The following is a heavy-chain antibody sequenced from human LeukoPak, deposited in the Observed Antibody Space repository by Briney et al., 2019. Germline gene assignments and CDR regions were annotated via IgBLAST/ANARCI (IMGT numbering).Heavy chain of an antibody. V-gene: IGHV3-15*01. D-gene: IGHD3/OR15-3a*01. J-gene: IGHJ4*02. CDR2: IKRKGDDGTI. CDR1: GFTFSNAW. CDR3: TAGTCRSDFDY. Sequence: GGSLRLSCAASGFTFSNAWMSWVRQAPGRGLEWVGRIKRKGDDGTIDYAAPVKGRLSVSRDDSKNMLYLQMNSLKSEDTAVYYCTAGTCRSDFDYWGQGTLVTVSS.